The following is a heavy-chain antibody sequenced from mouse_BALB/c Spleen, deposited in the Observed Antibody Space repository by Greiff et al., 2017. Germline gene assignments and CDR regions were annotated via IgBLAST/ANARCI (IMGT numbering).Heavy chain of an antibody. J-gene: IGHJ1*01. CDR2: ISSGGSYT. Sequence: EVHLVESGGDLVKPGGSLKLSCAASGFTFSSYGMSWVRQTPDKRLEWVATISSGGSYTYYPDSVKGRFTISRDNAKNTLYLQMSRLKSEDTAMYYCARHATVVAAFYGYFDVWGAGTTVTVSS. D-gene: IGHD1-1*01. V-gene: IGHV5-6*01. CDR1: GFTFSSYG. CDR3: ARHATVVAAFYGYFDV.